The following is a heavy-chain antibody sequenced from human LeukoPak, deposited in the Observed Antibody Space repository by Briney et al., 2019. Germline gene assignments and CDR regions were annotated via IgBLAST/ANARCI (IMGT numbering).Heavy chain of an antibody. CDR1: GYSISSGYY. Sequence: PSETLSLTCAVSGYSISSGYYWGWIRQPPGKGLEWIGSIYHSGSTYYNPSLKSRVTISVDTSKNQFSLKLSSVTAADTAVYYCARHVATVTTFDYWGQGTLVTVSS. J-gene: IGHJ4*02. CDR2: IYHSGST. CDR3: ARHVATVTTFDY. V-gene: IGHV4-38-2*01. D-gene: IGHD4-11*01.